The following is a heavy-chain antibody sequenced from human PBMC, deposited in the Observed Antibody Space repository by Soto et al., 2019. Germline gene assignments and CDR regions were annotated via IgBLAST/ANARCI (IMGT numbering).Heavy chain of an antibody. J-gene: IGHJ4*02. Sequence: QVQLVPSGAEVKKPGSSVKVSCKASGGTFSSYASSWVRQAPGQGLEWMGGIITIFGTANYAQKIQGRVTITADESTSTAYMELSSLRSEDTAVYYCSSGLTTNFDYWGQGTLVTVSS. CDR3: SSGLTTNFDY. V-gene: IGHV1-69*01. CDR1: GGTFSSYA. CDR2: IITIFGTA. D-gene: IGHD4-17*01.